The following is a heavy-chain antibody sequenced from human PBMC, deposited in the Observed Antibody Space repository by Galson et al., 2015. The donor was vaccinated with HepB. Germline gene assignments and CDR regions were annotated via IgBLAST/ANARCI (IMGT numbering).Heavy chain of an antibody. CDR2: ISSSSSTI. D-gene: IGHD3-9*01. J-gene: IGHJ4*02. CDR1: GFTFSSYS. V-gene: IGHV3-48*01. CDR3: AREGPPGYFDWLL. Sequence: SLRLSCAASGFTFSSYSMNWVRQAPGKGLEWVSYISSSSSTIYYADSVKGRFTISRDNAKNSLYLQMNSLRAEDTAVYYCAREGPPGYFDWLLWGQGTLVTVSS.